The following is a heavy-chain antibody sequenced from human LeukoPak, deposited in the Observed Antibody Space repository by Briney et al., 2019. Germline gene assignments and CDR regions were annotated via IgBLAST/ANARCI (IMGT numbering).Heavy chain of an antibody. CDR2: INPSGGST. Sequence: ASVKVSCKASGYTFTSYYMHWVRQAPGQGREWMGIINPSGGSTSYAQKFQGRVTMTRDTSTSTVYMELSSLRSEDTAVYYCAQQQLVPNWFDPWGQGTLVTVSS. D-gene: IGHD6-13*01. CDR1: GYTFTSYY. V-gene: IGHV1-46*01. J-gene: IGHJ5*02. CDR3: AQQQLVPNWFDP.